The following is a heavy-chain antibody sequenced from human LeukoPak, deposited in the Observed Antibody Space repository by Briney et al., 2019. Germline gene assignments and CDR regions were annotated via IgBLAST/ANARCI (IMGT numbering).Heavy chain of an antibody. CDR1: GFTFDDYG. D-gene: IGHD3-22*01. J-gene: IGHJ5*02. V-gene: IGHV3-69-1*02. Sequence: GGSLRLSCAASGFTFDDYGMSWVRQAPGKGLEWVSYISSSSTIYYADSVKGRFTISRDNAKNSLYLQMNSLRAEDTAVYYCAREVIDSSGYYSWFDPWGQGTLVTVSS. CDR2: ISSSSTI. CDR3: AREVIDSSGYYSWFDP.